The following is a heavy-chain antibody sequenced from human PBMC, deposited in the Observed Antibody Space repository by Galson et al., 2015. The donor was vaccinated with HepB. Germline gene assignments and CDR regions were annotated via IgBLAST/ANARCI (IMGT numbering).Heavy chain of an antibody. Sequence: LSLSCAVSGLTVSSHYMTWVRQAPGKGLEWVSVLNSDGSTYYADSVKGRFTISRHNSWNTLYLQMNSLTTEDTAVYYCAKVATTPVWAFDIWGQGTMVTVSS. D-gene: IGHD5-12*01. CDR2: LNSDGST. CDR3: AKVATTPVWAFDI. V-gene: IGHV3-53*04. J-gene: IGHJ3*02. CDR1: GLTVSSHY.